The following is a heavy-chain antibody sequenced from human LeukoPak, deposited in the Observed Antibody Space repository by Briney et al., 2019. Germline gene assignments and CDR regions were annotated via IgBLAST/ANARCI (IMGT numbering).Heavy chain of an antibody. D-gene: IGHD6-13*01. CDR1: GFTFSSYG. Sequence: PGGSLRLSCAASGFTFSSYGMHWVRQAPGKGLEWVAVISYDGSNKYYADSVKGRFTISRDNSKNTLYLQMNSLRAEDTAVYYCAKDYRSSYYYGMDVWGRGTTVTVSS. CDR3: AKDYRSSYYYGMDV. J-gene: IGHJ6*02. CDR2: ISYDGSNK. V-gene: IGHV3-30*18.